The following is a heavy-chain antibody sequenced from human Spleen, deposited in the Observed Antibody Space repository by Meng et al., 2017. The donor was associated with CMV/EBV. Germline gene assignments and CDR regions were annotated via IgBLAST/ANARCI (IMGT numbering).Heavy chain of an antibody. V-gene: IGHV4-39*07. Sequence: SETLSLTCTVSGDSISSSYWGWIRQPPGKGLEWIGTIYYSGSTYTYYSPSLKSRVTISVDTSKNQFSLKLSSVTAADTAVYYCARENWWIAARPRGYFQHWGQGTLVTVSS. J-gene: IGHJ1*01. CDR1: GDSISSSY. CDR3: ARENWWIAARPRGYFQH. D-gene: IGHD6-6*01. CDR2: IYYSGST.